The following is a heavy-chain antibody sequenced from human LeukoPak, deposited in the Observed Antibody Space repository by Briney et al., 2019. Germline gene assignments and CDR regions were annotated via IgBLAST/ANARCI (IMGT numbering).Heavy chain of an antibody. J-gene: IGHJ4*02. CDR2: INPSGGST. D-gene: IGHD2-2*01. CDR1: GYTFTSYY. CDR3: SSCSSTSCTDY. V-gene: IGHV1-46*01. Sequence: GASVKVSCKASGYTFTSYYMHWVRQAPGQGLEWMGIINPSGGSTSYAQKFQGRVTMTRDTSTGTVYMELSSLRSEDTAVYYCSSCSSTSCTDYWGQGTLVTVSS.